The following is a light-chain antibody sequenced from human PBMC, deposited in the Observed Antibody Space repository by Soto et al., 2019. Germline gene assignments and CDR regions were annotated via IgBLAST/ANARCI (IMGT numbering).Light chain of an antibody. CDR2: EVS. Sequence: QSALTQPASVSGSPGQSITISCTGTSSDVGNYNYVSWYQQHPGKAPKLMIYEVSNRPSGVSNRFSGSKSGNTASLTISGLQAEDEADYYCSSYTSINSWVFGGGTQLTVL. V-gene: IGLV2-14*01. J-gene: IGLJ3*02. CDR3: SSYTSINSWV. CDR1: SSDVGNYNY.